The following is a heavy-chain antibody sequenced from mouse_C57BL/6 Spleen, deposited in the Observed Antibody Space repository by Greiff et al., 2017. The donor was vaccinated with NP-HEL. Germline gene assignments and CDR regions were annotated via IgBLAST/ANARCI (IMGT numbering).Heavy chain of an antibody. V-gene: IGHV1-55*01. CDR3: ARMDYDYAGYFDV. Sequence: QVQLKQPGAELVKPGASVKMSCKASGYTFTSYWITWVKQRPGQGLEWIGDIYPGSGSTNYNEKFKSKATLTVDTSSSTAYVQLSSLTSEDSAVYYCARMDYDYAGYFDVWGTGTTVTVSS. D-gene: IGHD2-4*01. J-gene: IGHJ1*03. CDR2: IYPGSGST. CDR1: GYTFTSYW.